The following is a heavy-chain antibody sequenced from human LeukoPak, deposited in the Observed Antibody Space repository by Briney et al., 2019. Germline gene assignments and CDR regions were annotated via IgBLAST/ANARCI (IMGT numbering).Heavy chain of an antibody. D-gene: IGHD3-22*01. CDR3: AKKDYYDSSGYLSAFDI. CDR1: GFTFSSYG. Sequence: AGGSLRLSCAASGFTFSSYGMSCVRQAPGKGLEWVSAISGSGGSTYYADSVKGRFTISRDNSKNTLYLQMNSLRAEDTAVYYCAKKDYYDSSGYLSAFDIWGQGTMVTVSS. V-gene: IGHV3-23*01. CDR2: ISGSGGST. J-gene: IGHJ3*02.